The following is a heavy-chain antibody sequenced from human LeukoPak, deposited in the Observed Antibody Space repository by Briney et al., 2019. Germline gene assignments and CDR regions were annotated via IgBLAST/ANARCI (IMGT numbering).Heavy chain of an antibody. J-gene: IGHJ1*01. CDR3: ARRVVSSGYSSAEYFQH. V-gene: IGHV1-69*04. CDR1: GGTFSSYA. D-gene: IGHD3-22*01. Sequence: GSSVKVSCKASGGTFSSYAISWVRQAPGQGLEWMGRIIAIFGIANYAQKFQGRVTITADKSTSTAYMELSSLRSEDTAVYYCARRVVSSGYSSAEYFQHWGQGTLVTVSS. CDR2: IIAIFGIA.